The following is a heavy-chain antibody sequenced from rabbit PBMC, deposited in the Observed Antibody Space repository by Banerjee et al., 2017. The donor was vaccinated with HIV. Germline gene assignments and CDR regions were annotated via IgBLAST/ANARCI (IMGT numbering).Heavy chain of an antibody. CDR2: IDINIAGMT. Sequence: QSLVESGGGLVKPGASLTLTCTASGFSFSGGYDMGLVRQAPGKGQEWTTCIDINIAGMTDYASWAKGRFIISKASAPTVTLQMTSLTAADSAPYFCARGNAYVGLDLWGPGTRVPAS. V-gene: IGHV1S40*01. J-gene: IGHJ4*01. CDR3: ARGNAYVGLDL. CDR1: GFSFSGGYD. D-gene: IGHD6-1*01.